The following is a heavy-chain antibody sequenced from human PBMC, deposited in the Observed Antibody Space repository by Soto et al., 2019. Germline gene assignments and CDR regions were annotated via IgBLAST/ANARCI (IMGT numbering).Heavy chain of an antibody. Sequence: EVQLVESGGDLVQPGRSLRLSCAASGFTFDDYAMHWVRQVPGKGLEWVAGINWDSDTIAYAASVRGRFTISRDNAKKSLYLQMNSLRAEDTALYYCAKDFHTNMALMDVWGKGTTVTVSS. CDR3: AKDFHTNMALMDV. CDR1: GFTFDDYA. V-gene: IGHV3-9*01. J-gene: IGHJ6*04. D-gene: IGHD3-10*01. CDR2: INWDSDTI.